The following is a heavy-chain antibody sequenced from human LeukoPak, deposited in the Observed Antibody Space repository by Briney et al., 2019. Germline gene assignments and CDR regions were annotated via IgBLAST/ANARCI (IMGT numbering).Heavy chain of an antibody. V-gene: IGHV3-74*01. CDR2: INRDGSST. CDR1: GFTFSSNW. Sequence: GGSLRLSCAASGFTFSSNWMHWVRQAPGKGLVWVSCINRDGSSTSYAGSVKGRFTISRDNAKNTLYLQMNSLRAEDTAVYYCASQAALTTAGRPWGQGTRVIV. CDR3: ASQAALTTAGRP. D-gene: IGHD6-19*01. J-gene: IGHJ3*01.